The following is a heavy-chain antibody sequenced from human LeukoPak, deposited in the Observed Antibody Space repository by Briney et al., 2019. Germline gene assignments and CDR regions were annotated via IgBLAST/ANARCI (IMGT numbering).Heavy chain of an antibody. D-gene: IGHD1-26*01. CDR1: GGSISIYY. CDR2: IYNSGST. J-gene: IGHJ4*02. V-gene: IGHV4-59*01. Sequence: PSETLSLTCSVSGGSISIYYWSWIRQVPGKGLEWIGYIYNSGSTSYNPSLNSRATISVDTSKNQFSLKLSSVTAADTAVYYCAASGSYFSYPLDYWGQGTLVTVSS. CDR3: AASGSYFSYPLDY.